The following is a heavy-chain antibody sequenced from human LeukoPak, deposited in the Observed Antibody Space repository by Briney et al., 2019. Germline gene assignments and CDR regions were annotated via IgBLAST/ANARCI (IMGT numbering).Heavy chain of an antibody. D-gene: IGHD1-1*01. CDR1: GFTFSSYG. CDR3: ARASQYNYYFDY. Sequence: GGSLRLSCAASGFTFSSYGMHWVRQAPGKGLEWVAVISYDGSNKYYADSVKGRFTISRDNSKNTLYLQMNSLRAEDTAVYYCARASQYNYYFDYWGQGTLVTVSS. V-gene: IGHV3-30*19. J-gene: IGHJ4*02. CDR2: ISYDGSNK.